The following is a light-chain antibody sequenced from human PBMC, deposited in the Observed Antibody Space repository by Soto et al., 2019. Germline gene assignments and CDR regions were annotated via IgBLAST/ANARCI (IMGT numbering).Light chain of an antibody. J-gene: IGKJ5*01. V-gene: IGKV3-15*01. CDR3: QQYSTFPHFT. CDR2: GTS. Sequence: EIVMAQSPGTLSVSPGERATLSCRASQSVSSKVAWYQQKPGQSPRLLIYGTSIRATGIPAGFSGSGSGTEFPITIRNLQSEYCGVYYCQQYSTFPHFTYGQAKRPEVK. CDR1: QSVSSK.